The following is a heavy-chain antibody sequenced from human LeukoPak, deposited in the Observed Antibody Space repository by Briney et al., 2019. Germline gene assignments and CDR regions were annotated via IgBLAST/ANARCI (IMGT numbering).Heavy chain of an antibody. CDR1: GFTFSSYS. J-gene: IGHJ4*02. Sequence: GGSLRLSCAASGFTFSSYSMNWVRQAPGKGLEWVSSISSSSSYIYYADSVKGRFTISRDNAKNSLYLQMNSLRPEDTAVYYCARGDVDTSGYYYNYWGQGTQVTVSS. D-gene: IGHD3-22*01. V-gene: IGHV3-21*01. CDR3: ARGDVDTSGYYYNY. CDR2: ISSSSSYI.